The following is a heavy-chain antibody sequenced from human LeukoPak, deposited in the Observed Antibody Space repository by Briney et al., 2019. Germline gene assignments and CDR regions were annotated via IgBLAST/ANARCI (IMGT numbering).Heavy chain of an antibody. V-gene: IGHV4-59*01. CDR3: ARDYSGIQLWLMSFDY. Sequence: SETLSLTCTVSGGSISSYYWSWIRQPPGKGLEWIGYIYYSGSTNYNPSLKSRVTISVDTSKNQFSLKLSSVTAADTAVYYCARDYSGIQLWLMSFDYWGQGTLVTVSS. J-gene: IGHJ4*02. CDR1: GGSISSYY. CDR2: IYYSGST. D-gene: IGHD5-18*01.